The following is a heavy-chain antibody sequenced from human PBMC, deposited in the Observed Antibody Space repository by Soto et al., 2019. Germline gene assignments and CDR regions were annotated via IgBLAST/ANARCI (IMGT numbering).Heavy chain of an antibody. CDR3: AHRIAAPGRTLDY. Sequence: QITLKESGPTLVRPTQTLTLTCTVSGFSLRTDAVGVAWIRQSPGKALEWLGIIYWNGEKRYKSSLQTRLTITRDTSENQVVLTMTDMAPLDTATYFCAHRIAAPGRTLDYWGQGVLVTVSS. J-gene: IGHJ4*02. CDR1: GFSLRTDAVG. V-gene: IGHV2-5*01. CDR2: IYWNGEK. D-gene: IGHD6-13*01.